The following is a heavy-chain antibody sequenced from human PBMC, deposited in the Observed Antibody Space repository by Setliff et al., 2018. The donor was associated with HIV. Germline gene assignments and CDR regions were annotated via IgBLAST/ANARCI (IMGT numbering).Heavy chain of an antibody. CDR2: ISYDGSKK. CDR1: GFTFSHYG. D-gene: IGHD1-20*01. Sequence: GGSLRLSCAASGFTFSHYGMHWVRQAPGKGLEWVAIISYDGSKKYYADSVKGRFTISRDNSKNTLYLQMNSLRAEDTAVYYCARDKGGYNWNYFDYWGPGTQVTVSS. V-gene: IGHV3-30*06. CDR3: ARDKGGYNWNYFDY. J-gene: IGHJ4*02.